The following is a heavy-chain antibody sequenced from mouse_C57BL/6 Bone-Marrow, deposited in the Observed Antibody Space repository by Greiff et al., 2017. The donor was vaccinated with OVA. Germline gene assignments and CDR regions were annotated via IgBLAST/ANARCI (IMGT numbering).Heavy chain of an antibody. CDR3: ARVGLRLDY. CDR2: IDPSDSYT. D-gene: IGHD2-2*01. CDR1: GYTFTSYW. V-gene: IGHV1-69*01. Sequence: QVHVKQPGAELVMPGASVKLSCKASGYTFTSYWMHWVKQRPGQGLEWIGEIDPSDSYTNYNQKFKGKSTLTVDKSSSTAYMQLSSLTSEDSAVYYCARVGLRLDYWGQGTTLTVSS. J-gene: IGHJ2*01.